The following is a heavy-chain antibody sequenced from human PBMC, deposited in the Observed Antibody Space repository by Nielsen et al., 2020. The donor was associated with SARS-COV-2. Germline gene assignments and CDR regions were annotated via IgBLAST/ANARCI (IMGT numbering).Heavy chain of an antibody. J-gene: IGHJ3*02. CDR1: GFTVSSNY. CDR3: ARLIAAHDAFDI. V-gene: IGHV3-53*04. Sequence: GESLKISCAASGFTVSSNYMSWVRQAPGKGLEWVSVIYSGGSTYYADPVKGRFTISRHNSKNTLYLQMNSLRAEDTAVYYCARLIAAHDAFDIWGQGTMVTVSS. D-gene: IGHD6-13*01. CDR2: IYSGGST.